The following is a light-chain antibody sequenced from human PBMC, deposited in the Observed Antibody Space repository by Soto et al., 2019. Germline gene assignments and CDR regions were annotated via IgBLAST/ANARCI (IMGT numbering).Light chain of an antibody. V-gene: IGKV3-11*01. CDR1: QSVSSY. J-gene: IGKJ2*01. Sequence: EIVLTQSPATLSLSPGERATLSCRASQSVSSYLAWYQQKPGQAPRLLIYDASNRATGIPARFSGSGSGTDVTLTISSLEPEDFAVYYCQQRTNCYTFGQRNKLELK. CDR3: QQRTNCYT. CDR2: DAS.